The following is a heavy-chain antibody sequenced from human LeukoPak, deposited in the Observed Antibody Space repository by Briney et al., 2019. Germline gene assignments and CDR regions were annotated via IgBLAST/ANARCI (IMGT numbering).Heavy chain of an antibody. CDR1: GGSFSGYY. V-gene: IGHV4-34*01. CDR3: ARGRIQAYSRRWRGDY. D-gene: IGHD6-13*01. J-gene: IGHJ4*02. CDR2: INHSGST. Sequence: SETLSLTCAVYGGSFSGYYWSWIRQPPGKRLEWIGEINHSGSTNYNPSLKSRVTISVDKSKNQFSLKMSSVTASDTAVYYCARGRIQAYSRRWRGDYWGQGTLVTVSS.